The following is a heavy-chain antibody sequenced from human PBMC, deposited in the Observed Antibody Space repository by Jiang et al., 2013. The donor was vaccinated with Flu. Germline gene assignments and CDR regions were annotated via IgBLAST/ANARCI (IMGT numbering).Heavy chain of an antibody. CDR2: IYYSGNT. Sequence: GLVKPSETLSLTCTVSGASISSYYWSWIRQPPGKGLEWIGDIYYSGNTNYNPSLKSRVTISVDTSKNQFSLKLSSVTAADTAVYYCARHKAFSDSGLVYFFDSWGQGTLVTVSS. CDR1: GASISSYY. V-gene: IGHV4-59*08. CDR3: ARHKAFSDSGLVYFFDS. J-gene: IGHJ4*02. D-gene: IGHD3-22*01.